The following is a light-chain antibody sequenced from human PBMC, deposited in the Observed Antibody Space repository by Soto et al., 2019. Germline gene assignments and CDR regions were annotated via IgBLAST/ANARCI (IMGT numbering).Light chain of an antibody. CDR1: SSDVGGYNY. J-gene: IGLJ3*02. Sequence: QSALPQPASVSGSPGQSITISCTGTSSDVGGYNYVSWYQQHPGKAPKLMIYAVSNRPSGGSNRFSGSKSGNTASLAISGLQAEDEADYYCTSYTSSSTWVFGGGTKLTVL. CDR2: AVS. V-gene: IGLV2-14*01. CDR3: TSYTSSSTWV.